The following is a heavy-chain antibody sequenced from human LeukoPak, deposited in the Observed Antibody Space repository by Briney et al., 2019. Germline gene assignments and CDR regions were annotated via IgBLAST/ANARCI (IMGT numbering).Heavy chain of an antibody. CDR1: GGSISSGGYY. CDR2: IYYSGST. V-gene: IGHV4-31*03. D-gene: IGHD4-17*01. J-gene: IGHJ3*02. CDR3: ARGFTVTNTADAFDI. Sequence: SETLSLTCTVSGGSISSGGYYWSWTRQHPGKGLEWIGYIYYSGSTYYNPSLKSRVTISVDTSKNQFSLKLSSVTAADTAVYYCARGFTVTNTADAFDIWGQGTMVTVSS.